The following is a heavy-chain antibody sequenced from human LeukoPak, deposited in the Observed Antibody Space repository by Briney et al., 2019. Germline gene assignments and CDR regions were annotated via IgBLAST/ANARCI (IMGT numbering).Heavy chain of an antibody. J-gene: IGHJ4*02. D-gene: IGHD3-3*01. CDR2: IIPIFGTA. CDR3: ARGSLVGNDFWSGYYQDPPYYFDY. Sequence: GASVKVSCKASGGTFSSYAISWVRQAPGQGLEWMGGIIPIFGTANYAQKFQGRVTITADKSTSTAYMELSSLRSEDTAVYYCARGSLVGNDFWSGYYQDPPYYFDYWGQGTLVTVSS. CDR1: GGTFSSYA. V-gene: IGHV1-69*06.